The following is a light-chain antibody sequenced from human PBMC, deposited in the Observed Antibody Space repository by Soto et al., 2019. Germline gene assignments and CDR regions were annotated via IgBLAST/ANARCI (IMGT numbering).Light chain of an antibody. J-gene: IGKJ5*01. V-gene: IGKV3-15*01. Sequence: EIVMTQSPGTLSVSPWERATLSCRASQSVSSNLAWYQQKPGQAPRLLIYGASTRATGIPARFSGSGSGTEFTLTISSLQSEDFAVYYCQQYNNWPSITFGRGTRLEIK. CDR1: QSVSSN. CDR2: GAS. CDR3: QQYNNWPSIT.